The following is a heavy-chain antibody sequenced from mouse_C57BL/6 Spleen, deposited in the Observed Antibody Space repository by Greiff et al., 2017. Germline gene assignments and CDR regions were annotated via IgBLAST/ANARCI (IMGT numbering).Heavy chain of an antibody. D-gene: IGHD1-1*01. J-gene: IGHJ1*03. CDR2: IDPETGGT. V-gene: IGHV1-15*01. CDR1: GYTFTDYE. Sequence: VQRVESGAELVRPGASVTLSCKASGYTFTDYEMHWVKQTPVHGLEWIGAIDPETGGTAYNQKFKGKAILTADKSSSTAYMELRSLTSEDSAVYYCTRSRDYYGSSYWYFDVWGTGTTVTVSS. CDR3: TRSRDYYGSSYWYFDV.